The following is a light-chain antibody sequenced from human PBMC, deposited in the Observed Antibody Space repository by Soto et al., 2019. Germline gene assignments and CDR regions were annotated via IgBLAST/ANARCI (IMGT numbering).Light chain of an antibody. Sequence: QSALAQPPSASGPPGQSITISCTGASSDVGGYDFVSWYQQHPGKAPKLMIYEVTKRPSGVPDRFSGSKSGNTASLTVSGLQPEDEADYYCSSYAASNKHVFGTGTKVTV. CDR3: SSYAASNKHV. V-gene: IGLV2-8*01. CDR2: EVT. CDR1: SSDVGGYDF. J-gene: IGLJ1*01.